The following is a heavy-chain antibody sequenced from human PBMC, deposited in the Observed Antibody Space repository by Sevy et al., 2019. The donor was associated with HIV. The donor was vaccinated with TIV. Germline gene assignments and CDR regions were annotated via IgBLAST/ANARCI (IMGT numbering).Heavy chain of an antibody. CDR2: IYYSGST. V-gene: IGHV4-39*01. CDR1: GGSISSSSYY. CDR3: ARHPEYDDSSCYYYGKGDAFDI. D-gene: IGHD3-22*01. J-gene: IGHJ3*02. Sequence: SETLSLTCTVSGGSISSSSYYWGWIRQPPGKGLEWIGSIYYSGSTYYNPSLKRRVTISVDTSKNQFSLKLCSETAGDTAVYYCARHPEYDDSSCYYYGKGDAFDIWGQGTMVTVSS.